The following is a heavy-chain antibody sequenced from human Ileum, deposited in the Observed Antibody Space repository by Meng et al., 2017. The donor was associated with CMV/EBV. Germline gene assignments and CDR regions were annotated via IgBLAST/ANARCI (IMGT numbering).Heavy chain of an antibody. CDR3: ARWTLTYQREDTLDF. J-gene: IGHJ3*01. D-gene: IGHD2-2*01. V-gene: IGHV3-21*01. CDR2: ISTSGSHI. Sequence: GEALKISWVASGFTFSSHSMNWVRQAPGKGMEWVSSISTSGSHIYYADSLKGRFTISIDNAKNSLSLQMNSLRAEDTAVYYCARWTLTYQREDTLDFWGQGTMVTVSS. CDR1: GFTFSSHS.